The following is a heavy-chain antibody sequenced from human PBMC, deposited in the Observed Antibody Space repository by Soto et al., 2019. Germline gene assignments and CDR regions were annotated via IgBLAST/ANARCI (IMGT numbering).Heavy chain of an antibody. D-gene: IGHD5-18*01. CDR1: GGTFSSYA. V-gene: IGHV1-69*01. J-gene: IGHJ4*02. Sequence: QVQLVQSGAEVKKPGSSVKVSCKASGGTFSSYAISWVRQAPGQGLEWMGGSIPIFGTANYAQKFQGRVTITADESTRTAYMELSSLRSEDTAVYYCARDQSRTYSYGWAYFDYWGQGTLVTVSS. CDR2: SIPIFGTA. CDR3: ARDQSRTYSYGWAYFDY.